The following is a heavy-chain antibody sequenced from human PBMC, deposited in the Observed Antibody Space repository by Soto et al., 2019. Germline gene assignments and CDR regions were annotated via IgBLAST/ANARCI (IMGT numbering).Heavy chain of an antibody. CDR1: GFTFSTYA. CDR2: ISYGGGIK. CDR3: ARDTAERYYDSSGYTLDY. D-gene: IGHD3-22*01. V-gene: IGHV3-30-3*01. Sequence: GGSLRLSCAASGFTFSTYAMHWVRQAPGKGLEWVAIISYGGGIKYYADSVKGRFTISRDISKNTLYLQMNSLRVEDTAVYYCARDTAERYYDSSGYTLDYWGQGTLVTVSS. J-gene: IGHJ4*02.